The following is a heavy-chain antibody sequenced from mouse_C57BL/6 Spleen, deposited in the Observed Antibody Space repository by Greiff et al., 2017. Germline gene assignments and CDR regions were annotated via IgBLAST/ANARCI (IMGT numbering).Heavy chain of an antibody. D-gene: IGHD2-5*01. CDR1: GYTFTSYW. V-gene: IGHV1-64*01. J-gene: IGHJ2*01. CDR2: IHPNSGST. Sequence: VQLQQPGAELVKPGASVKLSCKASGYTFTSYWMHWVKPRPGQGLEWIGMIHPNSGSTNYNEKFKSKATLPVDKSSSTAYMQLSSLTSEDSAVYYCAKRELGTLVTTNYWGQGTTLTVSS. CDR3: AKRELGTLVTTNY.